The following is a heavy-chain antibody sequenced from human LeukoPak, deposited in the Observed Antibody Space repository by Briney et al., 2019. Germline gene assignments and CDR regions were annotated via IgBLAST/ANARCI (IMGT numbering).Heavy chain of an antibody. V-gene: IGHV3-23*01. D-gene: IGHD3-16*02. CDR1: GFTFSRYA. CDR3: AKGWDDYVWGSYRLNDY. J-gene: IGHJ4*02. Sequence: GGSLRLSCAASGFTFSRYAMSWVRQAPGKGLEWVSAISGSGGNTYYADSVKGRFTISRDKSKNTLYLQMNSLRAEDTAVYYCAKGWDDYVWGSYRLNDYWGQGTLVTVSS. CDR2: ISGSGGNT.